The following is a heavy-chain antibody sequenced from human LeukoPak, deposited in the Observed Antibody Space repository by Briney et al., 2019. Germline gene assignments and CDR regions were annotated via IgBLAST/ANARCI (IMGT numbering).Heavy chain of an antibody. Sequence: SETLSLTCAVSGGSISSSSYYWGWIRQPPGKGLEWIGSIYYSGSTYYNPSLKSRVTISVGTSKNQFSLKLSSVTAADTAVYYCARRDSSGWYYAFDIWGQGTMVTVSS. V-gene: IGHV4-39*01. CDR3: ARRDSSGWYYAFDI. D-gene: IGHD6-19*01. CDR2: IYYSGST. CDR1: GGSISSSSYY. J-gene: IGHJ3*02.